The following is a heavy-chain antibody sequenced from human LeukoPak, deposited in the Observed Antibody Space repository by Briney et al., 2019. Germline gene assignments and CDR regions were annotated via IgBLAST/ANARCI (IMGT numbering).Heavy chain of an antibody. CDR3: ARIYSSYYYYGMDV. D-gene: IGHD5-18*01. Sequence: SETLSLTCAVYGGSFSGYYWSWIRQPPGKGLGWIGEINHSGSTNYNPSLKSRVTISVDTSKNQFSLKLSSVTAADTAVYYCARIYSSYYYYGMDVWGQGTTVTVSS. V-gene: IGHV4-34*01. J-gene: IGHJ6*02. CDR1: GGSFSGYY. CDR2: INHSGST.